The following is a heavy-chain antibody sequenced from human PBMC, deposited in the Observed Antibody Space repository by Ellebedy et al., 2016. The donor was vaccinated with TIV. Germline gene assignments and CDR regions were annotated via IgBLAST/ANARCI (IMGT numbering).Heavy chain of an antibody. D-gene: IGHD2-8*01. J-gene: IGHJ3*02. Sequence: MPSETLSLTCVVKGGSFNGYFWSWIRQSPGKGLEWIGSINYGGTTYCNPSLKSRLTLSVDTSTNQFSLSLNSVTAADTAVYYCARQGVASTQWTFDIWGQGTMVTVSS. V-gene: IGHV4-34*01. CDR3: ARQGVASTQWTFDI. CDR1: GGSFNGYF. CDR2: INYGGTT.